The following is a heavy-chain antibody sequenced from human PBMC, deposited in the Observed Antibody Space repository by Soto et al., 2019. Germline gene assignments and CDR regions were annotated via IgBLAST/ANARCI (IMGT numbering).Heavy chain of an antibody. J-gene: IGHJ4*02. V-gene: IGHV3-23*01. CDR3: AKRAYGSDFDY. D-gene: IGHD3-10*01. Sequence: EVQLLESGGGLVQPGGSLRLSCAVSGFTFSSYAMSWVRQAPGKGLEWVSVISGSGDSTYYADSVKGRFTISRDNSKNTLYLQMNRLRAEDTAVYYCAKRAYGSDFDYWGQGTLVTVSS. CDR2: ISGSGDST. CDR1: GFTFSSYA.